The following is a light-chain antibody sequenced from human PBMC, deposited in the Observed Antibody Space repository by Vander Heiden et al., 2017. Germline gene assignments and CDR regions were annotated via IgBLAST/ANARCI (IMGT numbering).Light chain of an antibody. V-gene: IGKV3-20*01. J-gene: IGKJ1*01. CDR1: QSVSSSY. Sequence: EIVLTQSPGTLSLSPGERATLSCRASQSVSSSYLAWYQQKPGQAPRLLIYGASSSATGIPDRFSGSGSGTDFTLTIIRLEPEDFAVYYCHQECSSPWTFGQGTKVEIK. CDR3: HQECSSPWT. CDR2: GAS.